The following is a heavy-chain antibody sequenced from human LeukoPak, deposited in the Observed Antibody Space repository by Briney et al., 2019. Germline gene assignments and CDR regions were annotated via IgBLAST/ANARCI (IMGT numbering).Heavy chain of an antibody. CDR1: GFTFSSYA. J-gene: IGHJ4*02. CDR3: ARVRGTMIVAVTLEY. Sequence: PGRSLRLSCAASGFTFSSYAMHWVRQAPGKGLEWVAVISYDGSNKYYADSVKGRFTISRDNSKNTLYLQMNSLRAEDTAVYYCARVRGTMIVAVTLEYWGQGTLVTVSS. V-gene: IGHV3-30*04. D-gene: IGHD3-22*01. CDR2: ISYDGSNK.